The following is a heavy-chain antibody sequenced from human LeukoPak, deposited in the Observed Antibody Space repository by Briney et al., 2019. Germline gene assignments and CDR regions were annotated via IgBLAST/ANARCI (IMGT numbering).Heavy chain of an antibody. D-gene: IGHD3-10*01. CDR2: IWYDGSNK. J-gene: IGHJ6*02. V-gene: IGHV3-33*01. Sequence: GGSLRLSCAASGFTFSSYGMHWVRQAPGKGLEWVAVIWYDGSNKYYADSVKGRFTISRDNSKNTLYLQMSSLRAEDTAVYYCARTPEVLLWFGESNYYYYGMDVWGQGTTVTVSS. CDR1: GFTFSSYG. CDR3: ARTPEVLLWFGESNYYYYGMDV.